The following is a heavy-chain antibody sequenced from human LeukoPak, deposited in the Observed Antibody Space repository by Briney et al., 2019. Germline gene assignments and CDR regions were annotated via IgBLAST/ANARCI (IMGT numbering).Heavy chain of an antibody. V-gene: IGHV1-2*02. CDR1: GYTFTGYY. J-gene: IGHJ5*02. CDR3: ARDRVAAPNWFDP. D-gene: IGHD2-15*01. Sequence: ALVKVSCKASGYTFTGYYMHWVRQAPGQGLEWMGWINPNSGGTNYAQKFQGRVTMTRDTSISTAYMELSRLRSDDTAVYYCARDRVAAPNWFDPWGQGTLVTVSS. CDR2: INPNSGGT.